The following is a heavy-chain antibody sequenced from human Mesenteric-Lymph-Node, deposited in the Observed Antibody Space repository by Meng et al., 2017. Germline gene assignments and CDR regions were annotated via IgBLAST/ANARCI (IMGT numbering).Heavy chain of an antibody. CDR1: GFTFSDYY. Sequence: GGPLRLSCAAFGFTFSDYYMSWIRQAPGKGSEWVSYISSSGSTIYYADSVKGRFTISRDNAKNPLYLQMSSLRAEGTAVYYCSKIRVGATLSIDAFDIWGQGTLVTVSS. CDR3: SKIRVGATLSIDAFDI. D-gene: IGHD1-26*01. V-gene: IGHV3-11*04. CDR2: ISSSGSTI. J-gene: IGHJ3*02.